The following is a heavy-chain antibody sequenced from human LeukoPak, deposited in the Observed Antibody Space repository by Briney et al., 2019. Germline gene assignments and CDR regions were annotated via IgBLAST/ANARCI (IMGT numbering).Heavy chain of an antibody. CDR3: VRHQRWSYHFDY. J-gene: IGHJ4*02. CDR1: GYCFTNYW. CDR2: IFPGDSDT. V-gene: IGHV5-51*01. Sequence: GASLKISCQISGYCFTNYWNGWGRPLPGKGLEWGGIIFPGDSDTHYNPSFRGRVTLSVDQSNTTAFLQWDNLKASDSAIYYCVRHQRWSYHFDYWGQGTLISVSS. D-gene: IGHD1-26*01.